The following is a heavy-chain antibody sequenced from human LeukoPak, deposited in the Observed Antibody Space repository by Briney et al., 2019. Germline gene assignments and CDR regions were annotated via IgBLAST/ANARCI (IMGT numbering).Heavy chain of an antibody. D-gene: IGHD3-3*01. V-gene: IGHV1-69*13. CDR3: ATAITIFGVVIEYYYGMDV. Sequence: ASVKVSCKASGGTFSSYAISWVRQAPGQGLEWMGGIIPIFGTANYAQKFQGRVTITADESTSTAYMELSSPRSEDTAVYYCATAITIFGVVIEYYYGMDVWGQGTTVTVSS. CDR1: GGTFSSYA. CDR2: IIPIFGTA. J-gene: IGHJ6*02.